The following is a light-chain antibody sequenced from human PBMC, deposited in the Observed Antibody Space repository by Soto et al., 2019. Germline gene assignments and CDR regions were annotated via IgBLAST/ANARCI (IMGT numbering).Light chain of an antibody. CDR2: DAS. V-gene: IGKV3-15*01. Sequence: EIVMTQSPATLSVSPGETDTHSCRASQSVNSNLAWYQQKPGQAPRLLISDASTRAAGLPARFSGSGSGTEFTLTISSLQSEDFAVYFCQQSNNWPKTFGQGTKV. CDR3: QQSNNWPKT. J-gene: IGKJ1*01. CDR1: QSVNSN.